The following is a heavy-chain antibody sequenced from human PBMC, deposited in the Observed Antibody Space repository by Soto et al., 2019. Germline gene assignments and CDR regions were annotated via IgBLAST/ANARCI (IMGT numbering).Heavy chain of an antibody. Sequence: QVQLQESGPGLVKPSETLSLTCTVSSGSINYYYWNWIRQPPGRGLEWIGYIYYSGSTNYNPSLGSRVTISADTSKTQVSLNLRSVTAADTAVYYCARGLRWNDSWGQGTLVTVSS. D-gene: IGHD4-17*01. CDR3: ARGLRWNDS. CDR2: IYYSGST. CDR1: SGSINYYY. J-gene: IGHJ4*02. V-gene: IGHV4-59*01.